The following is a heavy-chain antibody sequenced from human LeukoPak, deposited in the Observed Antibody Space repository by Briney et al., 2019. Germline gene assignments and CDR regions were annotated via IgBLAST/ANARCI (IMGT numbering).Heavy chain of an antibody. CDR3: ARPAGYYDILTGYLDY. J-gene: IGHJ4*02. CDR1: GYTFTSYG. D-gene: IGHD3-9*01. Sequence: ASVKVSCKASGYTFTSYGISWVRQAPGQGLEWMGWISAYNGNTNYAQKLQGRVTMTTDTSTSTAYMELRSPRSDDTAVYYCARPAGYYDILTGYLDYWGQGTLVTVSS. V-gene: IGHV1-18*04. CDR2: ISAYNGNT.